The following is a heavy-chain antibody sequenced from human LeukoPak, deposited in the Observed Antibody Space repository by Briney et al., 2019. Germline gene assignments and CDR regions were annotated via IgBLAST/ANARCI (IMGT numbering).Heavy chain of an antibody. D-gene: IGHD3-9*01. CDR3: VRDNDWAFDY. V-gene: IGHV3-48*01. J-gene: IGHJ4*02. CDR1: GFTLRSFS. CDR2: ISPRSDII. Sequence: GGSLRLSCTASGFTLRSFSMNWVRQAPGKGLEWVSHISPRSDIISYADSVKGRFTISGDNAKNSLYLHMNSLRADDMAVYYCVRDNDWAFDYWGQGTLVPVSS.